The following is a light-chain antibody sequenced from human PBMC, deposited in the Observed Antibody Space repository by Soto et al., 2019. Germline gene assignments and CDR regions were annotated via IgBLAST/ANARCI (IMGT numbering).Light chain of an antibody. CDR1: LPISNY. CDR2: DXS. J-gene: IGKJ4*01. Sequence: DIQMTQSPASLCASVGDRVTIRXRASLPISNYLDWYQQERGKIPNLXXYDXSTLQAGGPSRLSGSGSATDFTLTISSLQPEYVAAYYCQKYNSATRTFGGGTKVDIK. V-gene: IGKV1-27*01. CDR3: QKYNSATRT.